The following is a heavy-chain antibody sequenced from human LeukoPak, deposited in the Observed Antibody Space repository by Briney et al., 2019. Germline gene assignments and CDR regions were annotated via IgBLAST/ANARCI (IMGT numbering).Heavy chain of an antibody. CDR3: TREDRPYCPFAY. V-gene: IGHV4-4*02. CDR2: IAHDGTT. J-gene: IGHJ4*02. CDR1: GGSIDITNY. Sequence: SSDTLSLTCGVSGGSIDITNYWSWVRQAPGKGLEWIGEIAHDGTTNYNPSLRSRVAMSFDRANNHFSLSLTSVTAADTAVYYCTREDRPYCPFAYWGQGVLVTVSS. D-gene: IGHD1-26*01.